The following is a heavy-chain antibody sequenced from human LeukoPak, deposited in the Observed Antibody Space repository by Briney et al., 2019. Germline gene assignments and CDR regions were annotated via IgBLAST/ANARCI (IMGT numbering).Heavy chain of an antibody. CDR2: IKQDGSEK. CDR3: ARDLRSWYYFDY. J-gene: IGHJ4*02. CDR1: GFRFDNYG. V-gene: IGHV3-7*01. D-gene: IGHD6-13*01. Sequence: QTGRSLRLSCAVSGFRFDNYGMHWVRQAPGKGLEWVANIKQDGSEKYYVDSVKGRFTISRDNAKNSLYLQMNSLRAEDTAVYYCARDLRSWYYFDYWGQGTLVTVSS.